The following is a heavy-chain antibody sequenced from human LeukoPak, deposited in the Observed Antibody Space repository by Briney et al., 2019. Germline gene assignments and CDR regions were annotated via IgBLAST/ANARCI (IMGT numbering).Heavy chain of an antibody. CDR1: GYSISSGYY. D-gene: IGHD4-17*01. V-gene: IGHV4-38-2*02. CDR2: IYHSGST. Sequence: SETLSLTCTVSGYSISSGYYWGWIRQPPGKGLEWIGSIYHSGSTYYNPSLKSRVTISVDTSKNQFSLKLSSVTAADTAVYYCARNDYGDYQYYFDYWGQGTLVAVSS. CDR3: ARNDYGDYQYYFDY. J-gene: IGHJ4*02.